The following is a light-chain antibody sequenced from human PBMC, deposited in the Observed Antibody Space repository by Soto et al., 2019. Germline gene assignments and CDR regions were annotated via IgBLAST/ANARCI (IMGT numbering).Light chain of an antibody. CDR1: QNILSDSNTKNF. CDR3: QQYYGAPIT. J-gene: IGKJ5*01. CDR2: WAS. Sequence: DIVMTQSPDSLAGSLGERATINCKSSQNILSDSNTKNFLAWYQQKPGQPPKLLFSWASTRESGVPARFSGSGYGTDFTLIISRLQAEAVTVYSCQQYYGAPITFGQGTRLEIK. V-gene: IGKV4-1*01.